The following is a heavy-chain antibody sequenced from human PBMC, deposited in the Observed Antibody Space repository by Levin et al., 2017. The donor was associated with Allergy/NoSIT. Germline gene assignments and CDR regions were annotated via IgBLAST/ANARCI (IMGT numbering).Heavy chain of an antibody. CDR2: IIPILGIA. J-gene: IGHJ4*02. Sequence: KISCQASGGTFSSYTISWVRQAPGQGLEWMGRIIPILGIANYAQKFQGRVTITADKSTSTAYMELSSLRSEDTAVYYCAIYCSSTSCYTLDRPRDYWGQGTLVTVSS. CDR3: AIYCSSTSCYTLDRPRDY. CDR1: GGTFSSYT. D-gene: IGHD2-2*02. V-gene: IGHV1-69*02.